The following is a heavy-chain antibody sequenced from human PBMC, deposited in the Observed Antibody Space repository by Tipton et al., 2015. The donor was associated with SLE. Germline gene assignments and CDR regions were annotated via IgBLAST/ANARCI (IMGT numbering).Heavy chain of an antibody. D-gene: IGHD1-1*01. CDR2: VSSDATTT. V-gene: IGHV3-74*01. Sequence: SLRLSCVASGFAFRTHWIHWVRQAPGKGLVWVSSVSSDATTTTYADSVKGRFTTSRDNAKNTVYLQMSSLRAEDTAVYYCASTFATGYWGQGMLVTVSS. CDR3: ASTFATGY. J-gene: IGHJ4*02. CDR1: GFAFRTHW.